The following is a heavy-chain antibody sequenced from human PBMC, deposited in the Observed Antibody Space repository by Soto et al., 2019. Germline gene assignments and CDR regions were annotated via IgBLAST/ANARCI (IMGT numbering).Heavy chain of an antibody. D-gene: IGHD3-3*01. CDR1: GGSFSGYY. V-gene: IGHV4-34*01. Sequence: NPSETLSLTCAVYGGSFSGYYWSWIRQPPGKGLEWIGEINHSGSTNYNPSLKSRVTISVETSKNQFPLKLSSVTAADTAVYYCARGGGEAILRFLEWSRDYGMDVWGQGTTVTVSS. CDR2: INHSGST. J-gene: IGHJ6*02. CDR3: ARGGGEAILRFLEWSRDYGMDV.